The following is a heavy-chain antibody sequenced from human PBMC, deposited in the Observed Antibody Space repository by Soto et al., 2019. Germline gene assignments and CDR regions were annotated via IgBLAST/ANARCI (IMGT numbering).Heavy chain of an antibody. CDR1: GDSIRSTNW. J-gene: IGHJ6*02. Sequence: VHLQESGPGLVKPSGTVSLTCVVSGDSIRSTNWWAWVRQTPGKGLEWIGEVYHNGTSNYNPSLKGRATISVDRSKDQVSLRLNSVIDADTAVYYCARDLDRYCSVTSCHAMDVWGQGTPVTVSS. CDR3: ARDLDRYCSVTSCHAMDV. V-gene: IGHV4-4*02. D-gene: IGHD2-15*01. CDR2: VYHNGTS.